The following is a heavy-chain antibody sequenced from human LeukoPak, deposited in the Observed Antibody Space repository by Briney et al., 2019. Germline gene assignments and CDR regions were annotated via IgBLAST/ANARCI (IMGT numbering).Heavy chain of an antibody. Sequence: GASVKVSCKASGYTFTNYGLSWVRQAPGQGLEWMGWINPNSGGTNYAQKFQGRVTMTRDTSISTAYMELSRLRSDDTAVYYCARVRENWNDWAFDYWGQGTLVTVSS. J-gene: IGHJ4*02. CDR2: INPNSGGT. D-gene: IGHD1-1*01. V-gene: IGHV1-2*02. CDR1: GYTFTNYG. CDR3: ARVRENWNDWAFDY.